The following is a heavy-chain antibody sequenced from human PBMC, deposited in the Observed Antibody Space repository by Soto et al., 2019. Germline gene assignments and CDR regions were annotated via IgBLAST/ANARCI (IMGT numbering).Heavy chain of an antibody. CDR1: GFTVSSNY. CDR2: IYSGGST. J-gene: IGHJ3*02. CDR3: GRVQGDDFVS. V-gene: IGHV3-66*01. Sequence: EVQLVESGGGLVQPGGSLRLSCAASGFTVSSNYMSWVRQAPGKGLEWVSVIYSGGSTYYADSVKGRLTISRDNSKKKLYLLMICLSAEDTAVYYCGRVQGDDFVSWAEVTIVTVS. D-gene: IGHD1-1*01.